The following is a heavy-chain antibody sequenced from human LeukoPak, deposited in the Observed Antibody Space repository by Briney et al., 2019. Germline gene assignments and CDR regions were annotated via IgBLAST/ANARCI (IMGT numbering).Heavy chain of an antibody. V-gene: IGHV3-74*01. CDR2: INSDGTTT. J-gene: IGHJ5*01. Sequence: SLIRPCSNTVFTFKSEYIHGLRNITKKRLVWVSRINSDGTTTTYADSVKGRFTISRDNAKNTLYLQVNSLRAEDTAVYYCARAGQGFDSWGQGTLVTVSS. CDR3: ARAGQGFDS. CDR1: VFTFKSEY.